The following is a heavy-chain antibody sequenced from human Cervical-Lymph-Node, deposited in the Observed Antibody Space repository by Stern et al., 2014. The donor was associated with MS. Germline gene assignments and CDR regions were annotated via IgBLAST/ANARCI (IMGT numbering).Heavy chain of an antibody. Sequence: QLQLQESGPGLVKPSETMSLTCNVSCGSVSSGSHYWSLIRQPPGKGLAWIGYISYSGSTNFSPSLKSRVTMSVDLSKNQFSLKLRSVTAADTAVYYCARWAYFGGSSFDHWGQGALVTVSS. CDR3: ARWAYFGGSSFDH. V-gene: IGHV4-61*01. J-gene: IGHJ4*02. D-gene: IGHD3-10*01. CDR1: CGSVSSGSHY. CDR2: ISYSGST.